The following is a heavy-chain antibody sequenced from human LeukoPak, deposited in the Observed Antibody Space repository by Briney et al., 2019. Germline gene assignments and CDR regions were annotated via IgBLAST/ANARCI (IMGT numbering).Heavy chain of an antibody. CDR1: GYTFTSYG. Sequence: ASVKVSCKASGYTFTSYGISWVRQAPGQGLEWMGWISAYNGNTNYAQKLQSRVTMTTDTSTSTAYMELRSLRSDDTAVYYCARDYDILTGYSPGRSWGQGTLVTVSS. J-gene: IGHJ5*02. CDR2: ISAYNGNT. D-gene: IGHD3-9*01. V-gene: IGHV1-18*01. CDR3: ARDYDILTGYSPGRS.